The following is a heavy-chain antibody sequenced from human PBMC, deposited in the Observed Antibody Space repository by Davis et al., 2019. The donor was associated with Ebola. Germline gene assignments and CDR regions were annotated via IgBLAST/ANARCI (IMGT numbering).Heavy chain of an antibody. CDR1: GFTFDDYP. Sequence: SLKISCAASGFTFDDYPMYWVRQVAGKGLEWVSGITWNSGGTVYADSVKGRFTISRDNAKNTLFLQLNSLRVEDTAIYYCARREAASIDYWGQGTLVTVSS. CDR2: ITWNSGGT. J-gene: IGHJ4*02. V-gene: IGHV3-9*01. D-gene: IGHD6-25*01. CDR3: ARREAASIDY.